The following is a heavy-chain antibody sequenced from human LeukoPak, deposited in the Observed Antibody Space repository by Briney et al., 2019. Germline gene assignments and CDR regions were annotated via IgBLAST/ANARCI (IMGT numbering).Heavy chain of an antibody. CDR2: IXSSSSXI. V-gene: IGHV3-21*01. CDR1: XXTFXGXX. D-gene: IGHD3-22*01. J-gene: IGHJ4*02. Sequence: PGGSLRLSCAASXXTFXGXXXXXVXXXPGXXXXWXSSIXSSSSXIYYADSVKGRFTISRDNAKNSLFLQMNSLRAEDTAMYYCARVYYYDSSGYYSFFDYWGQGTLVTVSS. CDR3: ARVYYYDSSGYYSFFDY.